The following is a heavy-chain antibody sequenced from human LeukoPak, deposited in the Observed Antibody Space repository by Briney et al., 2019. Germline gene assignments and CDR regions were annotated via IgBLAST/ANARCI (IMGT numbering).Heavy chain of an antibody. V-gene: IGHV3-21*01. Sequence: GGSLRLSCAASGFTLSDYAMNWVRQAPGRGQEWVSSISSSSSYIYYADSVKGRFTISRDNAKNSLYLQMNSLRAEDTAVYYCARDLISMIRGVSSLDPWGQGTLVTVSS. CDR1: GFTLSDYA. CDR2: ISSSSSYI. J-gene: IGHJ5*02. CDR3: ARDLISMIRGVSSLDP. D-gene: IGHD3-10*01.